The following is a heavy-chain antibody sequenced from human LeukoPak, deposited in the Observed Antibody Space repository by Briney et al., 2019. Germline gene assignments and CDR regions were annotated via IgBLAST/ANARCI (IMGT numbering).Heavy chain of an antibody. CDR2: ISGSGGST. CDR3: AKDIAAIGTDAFYI. V-gene: IGHV3-23*01. CDR1: GFTFSSYT. Sequence: PGGSLRLSCAASGFTFSSYTMNWVRQAPGKGLEWVSGISGSGGSTYYADSVKGRFTISRDNSKNTVYLQMNSLRAEDTAVYYCAKDIAAIGTDAFYIWGQGTMVTVSS. J-gene: IGHJ3*02. D-gene: IGHD6-13*01.